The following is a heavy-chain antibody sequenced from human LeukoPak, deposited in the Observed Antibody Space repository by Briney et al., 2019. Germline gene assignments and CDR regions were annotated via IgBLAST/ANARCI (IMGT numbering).Heavy chain of an antibody. V-gene: IGHV3-30-3*01. CDR1: GFTFSSYA. CDR2: ISYDGSNK. CDR3: ARDNGPRNYYGSGSYYNWFDP. J-gene: IGHJ5*02. Sequence: PGGSLRLSCAASGFTFSSYAMHRVRQAPGKGLEWVAVISYDGSNKYYADSVKGRFTISRDNSKNTLYLQMNSLRAEDTAVYYCARDNGPRNYYGSGSYYNWFDPWGQGTLVTVSS. D-gene: IGHD3-10*01.